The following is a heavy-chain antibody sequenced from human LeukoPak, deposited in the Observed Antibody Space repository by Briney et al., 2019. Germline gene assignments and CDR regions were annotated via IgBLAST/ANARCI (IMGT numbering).Heavy chain of an antibody. CDR1: GYTFTSYD. J-gene: IGHJ6*03. V-gene: IGHV1-8*03. Sequence: ASVKVSCKASGYTFTSYDINWVRQATGQGLEWMGWMNPNSGNTGYAQKFQGRVTITRNTSISTAYMELSSLRSEDTAVYYCARVTVFYGSGNYYYYMDVWGKGTTVTISS. D-gene: IGHD3-10*01. CDR2: MNPNSGNT. CDR3: ARVTVFYGSGNYYYYMDV.